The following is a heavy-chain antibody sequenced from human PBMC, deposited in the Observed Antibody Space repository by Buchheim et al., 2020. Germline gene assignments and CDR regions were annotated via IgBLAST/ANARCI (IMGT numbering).Heavy chain of an antibody. V-gene: IGHV4-4*02. D-gene: IGHD3-22*01. Sequence: QVQLQESGPGLVKPSGTLSLACAESGDSISSFTWWSWVRQPPAKGLEWIGEIYHSGSSNYNPSLKSRVTISLDKSKNQISLQLTSVTAADTAVYYCATPFRGYKAFEIWGPGT. CDR2: IYHSGSS. J-gene: IGHJ3*02. CDR3: ATPFRGYKAFEI. CDR1: GDSISSFTW.